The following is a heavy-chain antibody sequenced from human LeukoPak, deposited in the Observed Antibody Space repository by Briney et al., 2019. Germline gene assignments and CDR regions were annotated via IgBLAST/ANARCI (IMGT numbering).Heavy chain of an antibody. D-gene: IGHD6-13*01. V-gene: IGHV1-3*01. CDR3: ARDDGSGLSSSWYHSYYYYGMDV. CDR2: INAGNGNT. CDR1: GYTFTSYA. J-gene: IGHJ6*02. Sequence: ASVKVSCKASGYTFTSYAMHWVRQAPGQRLEWMGWINAGNGNTKYSQKFQGRVTITRDTSASTAYMELSSLRSEDTAVYYCARDDGSGLSSSWYHSYYYYGMDVWGQGTTVTVSS.